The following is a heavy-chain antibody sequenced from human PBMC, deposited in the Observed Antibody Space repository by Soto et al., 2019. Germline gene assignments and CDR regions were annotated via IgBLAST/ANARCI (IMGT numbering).Heavy chain of an antibody. CDR2: INHSGST. J-gene: IGHJ4*02. D-gene: IGHD6-13*01. Sequence: QVQLQQWGAGLLKPTETLSLTCAVYGGSFSGYYWSWIRQPPGKGLEWIGEINHSGSTNYNPSLKSRVTISVDTSKNQFSLKLSSVTAADTAVYYCARGRIAENRGQGTLVTVSS. V-gene: IGHV4-34*01. CDR3: ARGRIAEN. CDR1: GGSFSGYY.